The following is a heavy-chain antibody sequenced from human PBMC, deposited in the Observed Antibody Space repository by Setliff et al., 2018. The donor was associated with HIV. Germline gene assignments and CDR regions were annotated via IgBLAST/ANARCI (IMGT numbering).Heavy chain of an antibody. J-gene: IGHJ6*03. V-gene: IGHV3-7*01. CDR1: GFTFSDYW. CDR2: IRHDGNQI. Sequence: PGGSLRLSCAASGFTFSDYWMDWVRQAPGKGLEWVAAIRHDGNQIYYVDSVKGRFTISRDNARTSVYLEMNDLRVEDTAVYYCARDPNLGDYFYYYYMDVWGKGTTVTVSS. D-gene: IGHD3-16*01. CDR3: ARDPNLGDYFYYYYMDV.